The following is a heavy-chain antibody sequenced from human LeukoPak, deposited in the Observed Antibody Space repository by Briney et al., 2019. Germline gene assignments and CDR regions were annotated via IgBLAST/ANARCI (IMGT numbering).Heavy chain of an antibody. V-gene: IGHV3-33*01. D-gene: IGHD4-17*01. J-gene: IGHJ4*02. CDR2: IWYDGSNK. CDR3: ARDGTDYGDYIDY. Sequence: GGSLRLSCAASGFTFSSYGMHWVRQAPAKGLEWVAVIWYDGSNKYYADSVKGRFTISRDDSKNTLYLQMNSLRAEDTAVYYCARDGTDYGDYIDYWGQGTLVTVSS. CDR1: GFTFSSYG.